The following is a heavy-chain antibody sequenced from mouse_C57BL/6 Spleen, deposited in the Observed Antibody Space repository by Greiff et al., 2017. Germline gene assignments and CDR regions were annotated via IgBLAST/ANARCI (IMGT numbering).Heavy chain of an antibody. Sequence: QVQLQQPGAELVMPGASVKLSCKASGYTFTSYWMHWVKQRPGQGLEWIGEIDPSDSYTNYNQKFKGKATLTVDKSSSTAYMQLSSLTSEDSAVYCCARAYYGSGSLDYWGQGTTLTVSS. V-gene: IGHV1-69*01. D-gene: IGHD1-1*01. CDR3: ARAYYGSGSLDY. J-gene: IGHJ2*01. CDR2: IDPSDSYT. CDR1: GYTFTSYW.